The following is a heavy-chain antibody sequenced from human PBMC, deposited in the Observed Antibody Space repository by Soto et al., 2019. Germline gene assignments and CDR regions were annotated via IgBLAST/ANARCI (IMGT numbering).Heavy chain of an antibody. V-gene: IGHV4-59*12. CDR3: ARNPKYRFLEWLPFDY. CDR2: IYDSGST. Sequence: SETLSLTCTVAGASISGNYWSWIRQPPGKGLEWIGYIYDSGSTNYSPSLQSRVTMSVDRSKNQFSLALTSVTAADTAVYYCARNPKYRFLEWLPFDYWGQGTLVTVSS. D-gene: IGHD3-3*01. CDR1: GASISGNY. J-gene: IGHJ4*02.